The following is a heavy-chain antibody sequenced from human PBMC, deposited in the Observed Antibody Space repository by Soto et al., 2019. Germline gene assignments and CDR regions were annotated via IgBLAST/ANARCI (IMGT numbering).Heavy chain of an antibody. CDR3: ARERDYYGSGRNLKTNWFDP. CDR2: INPNSGGT. D-gene: IGHD3-10*01. CDR1: GYTFTGYY. Sequence: ASVKVSCKASGYTFTGYYMHWVRQAPGQGLEWMGWINPNSGGTNYAQKFQGWVTMTRDTSISTAYMELSRLRPDDTAVYYCARERDYYGSGRNLKTNWFDPWGQGTLVTVSS. J-gene: IGHJ5*02. V-gene: IGHV1-2*04.